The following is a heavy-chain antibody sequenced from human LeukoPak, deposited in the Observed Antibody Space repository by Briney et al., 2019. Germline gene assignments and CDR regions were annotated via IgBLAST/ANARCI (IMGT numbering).Heavy chain of an antibody. CDR2: ISPDGSVI. CDR3: ARDFYTDGYHSNGDDFDY. V-gene: IGHV3-74*01. CDR1: GFSFGGKW. Sequence: PGGSLRLSCAASGFSFGGKWMHWVRQTPWKGLVWVSRISPDGSVISYADSVKGRFTISRVNAKNTLYLQLNSLTAEDTAVYYCARDFYTDGYHSNGDDFDYWGQGSLVTVSS. J-gene: IGHJ4*02. D-gene: IGHD3-22*01.